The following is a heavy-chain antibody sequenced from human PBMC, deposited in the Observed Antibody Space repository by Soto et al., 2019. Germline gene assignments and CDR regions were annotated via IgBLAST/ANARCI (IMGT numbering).Heavy chain of an antibody. Sequence: SETLSLTCTVYGGSINTFYWSWVRQPAGKGLEWIGRIFSRGSTSFNPSLESRVAMSVDTSRNHFSLNLSSVTAADMAVYDCAREGSYSAYNFAHGIQSWSFDFWGQGALVTVSS. J-gene: IGHJ4*02. CDR2: IFSRGST. CDR1: GGSINTFY. D-gene: IGHD1-26*01. CDR3: AREGSYSAYNFAHGIQSWSFDF. V-gene: IGHV4-4*07.